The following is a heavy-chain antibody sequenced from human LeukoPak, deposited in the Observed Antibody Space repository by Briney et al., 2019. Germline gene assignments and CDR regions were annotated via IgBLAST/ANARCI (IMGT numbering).Heavy chain of an antibody. Sequence: PGGSLRLSCAASGFTFSSYWMSWVRQAPGKGLEWVANIKQDGSEKYYVDSVKGRFTISRDNSKNTLYLQMNSLRAEDTAVYYCARAGSSGYYYDYYYMDVWGKGTTVTVSS. CDR3: ARAGSSGYYYDYYYMDV. CDR1: GFTFSSYW. J-gene: IGHJ6*03. V-gene: IGHV3-7*01. D-gene: IGHD3-22*01. CDR2: IKQDGSEK.